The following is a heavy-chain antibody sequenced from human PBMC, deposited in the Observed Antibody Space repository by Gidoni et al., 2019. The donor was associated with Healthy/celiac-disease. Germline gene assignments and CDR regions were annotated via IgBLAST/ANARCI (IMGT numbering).Heavy chain of an antibody. Sequence: SSSSTIYYADSVKGRFTISRDNAKNSLYLQMNSLRDEDTAVYYCATPGSQGARYYYYGMDVWGQGTTVTVSS. V-gene: IGHV3-48*02. CDR2: SSSSTI. J-gene: IGHJ6*02. CDR3: ATPGSQGARYYYYGMDV. D-gene: IGHD1-26*01.